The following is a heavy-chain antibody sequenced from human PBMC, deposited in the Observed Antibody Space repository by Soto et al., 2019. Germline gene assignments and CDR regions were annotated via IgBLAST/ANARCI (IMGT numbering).Heavy chain of an antibody. CDR2: ISYDGSNK. CDR1: GFTFSSYG. J-gene: IGHJ4*02. CDR3: ANSFENPYYYGSGSYYALDY. D-gene: IGHD3-10*01. V-gene: IGHV3-30*18. Sequence: GGSLRLSCAASGFTFSSYGMHWVRQAPGKGLEWVAVISYDGSNKYYADSVKGRFTISRENSKNTLYLQMNSLRAEDTAVYYYANSFENPYYYGSGSYYALDYWGQGTLVTVSS.